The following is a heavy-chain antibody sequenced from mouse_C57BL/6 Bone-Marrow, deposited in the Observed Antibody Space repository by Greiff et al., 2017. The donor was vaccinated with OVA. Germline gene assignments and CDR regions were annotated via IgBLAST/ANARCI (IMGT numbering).Heavy chain of an antibody. CDR2: IDPSDSYT. CDR1: GYTFTSYW. J-gene: IGHJ1*03. CDR3: ASLYYYGSRKGYFDV. V-gene: IGHV1-69*01. Sequence: VQLQQSGAELVMPGASVKLSCKASGYTFTSYWMHWVKQRPGQGLEWIGEIDPSDSYTNYNQKFKGKSTLTVDKSYSTAYMQLSSLTSEDSAVYYCASLYYYGSRKGYFDVWGTGTTVTVSS. D-gene: IGHD1-1*01.